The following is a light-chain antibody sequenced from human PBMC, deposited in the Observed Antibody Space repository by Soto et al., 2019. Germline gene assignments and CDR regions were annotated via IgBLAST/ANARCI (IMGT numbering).Light chain of an antibody. Sequence: QMTQSPSTLSGTEGNRATITCRASQTISSWLAWYQQKPGKAPKLLIYKASTLKSGVPSRFSGSGSGTEFTLTISSLQPDDFATYYCQHYNSYSEAFGQGTKVDI. V-gene: IGKV1-5*03. CDR3: QHYNSYSEA. J-gene: IGKJ1*01. CDR1: QTISSW. CDR2: KAS.